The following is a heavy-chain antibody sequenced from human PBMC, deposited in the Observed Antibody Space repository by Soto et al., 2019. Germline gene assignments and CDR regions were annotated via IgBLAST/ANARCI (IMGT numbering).Heavy chain of an antibody. CDR3: AKDFPGITMVRGVSYYYGMDV. CDR1: GFTFSSYA. Sequence: GGSLRLSCAASGFTFSSYAMSWVRQAPGKGLEWVSAISGSGGSTYYADSVKGRFTISRDNSKNTLYLQMNSLRAEDTAVYYCAKDFPGITMVRGVSYYYGMDVWGQGTTVTVS. V-gene: IGHV3-23*01. J-gene: IGHJ6*02. CDR2: ISGSGGST. D-gene: IGHD3-10*01.